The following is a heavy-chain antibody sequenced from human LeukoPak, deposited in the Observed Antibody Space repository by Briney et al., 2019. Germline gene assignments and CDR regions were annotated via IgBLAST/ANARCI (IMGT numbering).Heavy chain of an antibody. Sequence: PGGSLRLSCAASGFTFSSYAMHWVRQAPGKGLEWVAVISYDGSSKYYADSVKGRFTISRDNSKNTLYLQMNSLRAEDTAVYYCARDGDYDSSGYLDYWGQGTLVTVSS. J-gene: IGHJ4*02. D-gene: IGHD3-22*01. CDR3: ARDGDYDSSGYLDY. CDR2: ISYDGSSK. V-gene: IGHV3-30-3*01. CDR1: GFTFSSYA.